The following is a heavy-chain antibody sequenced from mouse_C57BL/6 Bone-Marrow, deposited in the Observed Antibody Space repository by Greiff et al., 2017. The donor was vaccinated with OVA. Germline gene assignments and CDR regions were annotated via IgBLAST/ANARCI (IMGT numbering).Heavy chain of an antibody. CDR3: AREGIYYGNPAWFAY. CDR1: GYTFTGYW. D-gene: IGHD2-1*01. V-gene: IGHV1-9*01. J-gene: IGHJ3*01. Sequence: QVQLQQSGAELLKPGASVKLSCKATGYTFTGYWIEWVKQRPGHGLEWIGEILPGSGSTNYNEKFKGKATFTADTSSNTAYMQLSSLTTEDSAIYYCAREGIYYGNPAWFAYWGQGTLVTVSA. CDR2: ILPGSGST.